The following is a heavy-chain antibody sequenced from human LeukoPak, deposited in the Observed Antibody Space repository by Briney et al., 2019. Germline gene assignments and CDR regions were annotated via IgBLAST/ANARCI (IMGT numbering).Heavy chain of an antibody. CDR2: MNPNSGNT. CDR3: ARVAYSSGWNYYYYYGMDV. CDR1: GYTFTSYD. Sequence: ASVKVSCKASGYTFTSYDINWVRQATGQGLEWMGWMNPNSGNTGYAQKFQGRVTMTRNTSISTAYMELSSLRSEDTAVYYCARVAYSSGWNYYYYYGMDVWGQGTTVTVSS. D-gene: IGHD6-19*01. V-gene: IGHV1-8*01. J-gene: IGHJ6*02.